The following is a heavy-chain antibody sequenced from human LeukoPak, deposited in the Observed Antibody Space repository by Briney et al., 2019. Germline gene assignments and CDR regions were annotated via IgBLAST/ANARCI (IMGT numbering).Heavy chain of an antibody. V-gene: IGHV1-69*13. Sequence: SVKVSCKACGGTFSSYAISWVRQAPGQGLEWMGGIIPIFGTANYAQKFQGRVTITADESTSTAYMELSSLRSEDTAVYYCARDVRPYCSSTGCYEERGYGMEVWGKGTTVSVSS. CDR1: GGTFSSYA. CDR2: IIPIFGTA. J-gene: IGHJ6*04. CDR3: ARDVRPYCSSTGCYEERGYGMEV. D-gene: IGHD2-2*01.